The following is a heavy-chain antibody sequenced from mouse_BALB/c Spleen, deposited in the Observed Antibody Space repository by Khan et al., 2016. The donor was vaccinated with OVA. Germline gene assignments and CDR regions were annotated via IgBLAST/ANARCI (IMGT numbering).Heavy chain of an antibody. CDR3: ARVYGGDFDY. V-gene: IGHV3-2*02. CDR2: IRYSGNT. D-gene: IGHD1-1*01. J-gene: IGHJ2*02. CDR1: GYSFTSDYV. Sequence: EVQLLESGPGLVKPSQSLSLSCTVSGYSFTSDYVWYLIRPFPGNKLGWMGFIRYSGNTKYTHSLKSRFSITRDTSKNQFFLQLNSVTTEDTATYYCARVYGGDFDYWGQGTSLTVSS.